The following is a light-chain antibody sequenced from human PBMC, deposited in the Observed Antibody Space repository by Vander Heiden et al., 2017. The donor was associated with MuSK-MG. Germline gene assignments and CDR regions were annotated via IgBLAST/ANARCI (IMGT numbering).Light chain of an antibody. CDR2: QDT. V-gene: IGLV3-1*01. CDR3: QAWDSSTASVV. Sequence: SYELTQPPSVSVSPGQTASITCSGDKLGDKYASWYQHRPGQSPVLVIYQDTKRPSGIPERFSGSNSGNTATLTISGTQAMDEADYYCQAWDSSTASVVFGGGTKLTVL. J-gene: IGLJ2*01. CDR1: KLGDKY.